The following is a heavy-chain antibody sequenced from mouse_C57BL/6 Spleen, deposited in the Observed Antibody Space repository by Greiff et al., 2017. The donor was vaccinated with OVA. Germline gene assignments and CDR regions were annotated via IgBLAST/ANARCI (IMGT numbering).Heavy chain of an antibody. D-gene: IGHD1-1*01. CDR3: ARRTVVATRYFDD. CDR2: INPGSGGT. J-gene: IGHJ1*03. CDR1: GYAFTNYL. V-gene: IGHV1-54*01. Sequence: VQLQQSGAELVRPGTSVKVSCKASGYAFTNYLIEWVKQRPGQGLEWIGVINPGSGGTNYNEKFKGKATLTADKSSSTAYMQLSSLTSEESAVYYCARRTVVATRYFDDWGTGTTVTVSS.